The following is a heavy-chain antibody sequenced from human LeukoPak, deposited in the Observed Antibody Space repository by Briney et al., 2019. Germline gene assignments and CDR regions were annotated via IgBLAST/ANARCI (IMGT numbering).Heavy chain of an antibody. V-gene: IGHV4-31*03. D-gene: IGHD3-10*01. CDR3: ARGRMVRGVISSWFDP. CDR2: IYYSGST. CDR1: GGSISSGGYY. Sequence: PSETLSLTCTVSGGSISSGGYYWSWIRQHPGKGLEWIGYIYYSGSTYYNPSLKSRVTISVDTSKNQFSLKLSSVTAADTAVYYCARGRMVRGVISSWFDPWGQGTLVTVSS. J-gene: IGHJ5*02.